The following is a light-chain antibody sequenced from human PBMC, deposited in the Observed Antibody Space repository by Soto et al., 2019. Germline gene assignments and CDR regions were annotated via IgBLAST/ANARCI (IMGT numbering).Light chain of an antibody. CDR1: SSDVGGYSF. J-gene: IGLJ2*01. CDR3: CSYAGMYSVI. V-gene: IGLV2-11*01. CDR2: DVR. Sequence: QSALTQPPSVSGSPGQSVTISCSGTSSDVGGYSFVSWYQQHPGNTPKLIIYDVRNRPSGLPDRFSGSKSGNTASLTISGLQAEDEAHYYCCSYAGMYSVIFGGGTKLTVL.